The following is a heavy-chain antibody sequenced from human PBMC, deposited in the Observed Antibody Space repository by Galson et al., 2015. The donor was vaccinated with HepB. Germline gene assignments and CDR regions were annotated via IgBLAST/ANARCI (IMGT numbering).Heavy chain of an antibody. CDR3: ARRISLVRGIITKPDYYYGMDV. CDR1: GSTFSNYA. CDR2: INPDGSEK. V-gene: IGHV3-7*03. D-gene: IGHD3-10*01. Sequence: SLRLSCAASGSTFSNYAMAWVRQAPGKGLEWVANINPDGSEKYYVASLKGRFTISRDNAKNSLYLQMDSLRAEDTAVYYCARRISLVRGIITKPDYYYGMDVWGQGTTVTVAS. J-gene: IGHJ6*02.